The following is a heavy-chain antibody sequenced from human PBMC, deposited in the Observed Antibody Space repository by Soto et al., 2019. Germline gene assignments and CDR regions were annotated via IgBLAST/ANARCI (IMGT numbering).Heavy chain of an antibody. CDR3: AKDIVGTTPGLGY. CDR1: GFTFSSYG. J-gene: IGHJ4*02. CDR2: ISYDGSNK. D-gene: IGHD1-26*01. Sequence: GGSLRLSCAASGFTFSSYGMHWVRQAPGKGLEWVAVISYDGSNKYYADSVKGRFTISRDNSKNTLYLQMNSLRAEDTAVYYCAKDIVGTTPGLGYWGQGTVVTVAS. V-gene: IGHV3-30*18.